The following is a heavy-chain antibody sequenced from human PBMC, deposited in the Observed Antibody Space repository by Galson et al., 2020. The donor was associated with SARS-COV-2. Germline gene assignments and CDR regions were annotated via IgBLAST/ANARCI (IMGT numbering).Heavy chain of an antibody. D-gene: IGHD6-13*01. CDR3: AKEWGQQLDY. CDR2: VSGSGANT. V-gene: IGHV3-23*01. Sequence: GGSLRLSCGASGLTFSRYAMSWVRQAPGKGLEWVSAVSGSGANTYYADSVKGRFTISRDNSKNTVSLQMNCLRAEDTAVYYCAKEWGQQLDYWGQGTLLTVSS. J-gene: IGHJ4*02. CDR1: GLTFSRYA.